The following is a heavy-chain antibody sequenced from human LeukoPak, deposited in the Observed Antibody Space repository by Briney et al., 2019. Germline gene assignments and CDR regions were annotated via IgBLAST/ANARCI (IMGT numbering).Heavy chain of an antibody. D-gene: IGHD1-26*01. J-gene: IGHJ3*02. CDR3: ARDSGICRDGFDI. CDR2: INPNSGGT. CDR1: GYSFTAYY. V-gene: IGHV1-2*02. Sequence: GASVKVSCKASGYSFTAYYMHWVRQAPGQGLEWMGWINPNSGGTNYAQKFQGRVTMTRDTSITTAYMELSRLRSDDTAVYYCARDSGICRDGFDIWGQGTMVTVSS.